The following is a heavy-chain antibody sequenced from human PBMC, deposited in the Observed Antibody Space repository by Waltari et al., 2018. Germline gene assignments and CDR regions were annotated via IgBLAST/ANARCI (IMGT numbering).Heavy chain of an antibody. J-gene: IGHJ3*02. V-gene: IGHV4-59*08. CDR1: GGSISSHY. CDR3: ATSSGDAFDI. D-gene: IGHD3-22*01. CDR2: IYYSGST. Sequence: QVQLQESGPGLVKPSETLSLTCTVSGGSISSHYWSWIRQPPGKGLEWIGYIYYSGSTNYNPSLKSRVTISVDTSKNQFSLKLSSVTAADTAVYYCATSSGDAFDIWGQGTMVTVSS.